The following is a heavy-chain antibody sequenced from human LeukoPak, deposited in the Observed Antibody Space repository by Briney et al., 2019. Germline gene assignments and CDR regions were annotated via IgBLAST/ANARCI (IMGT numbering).Heavy chain of an antibody. CDR1: GFTFSVYW. D-gene: IGHD5-12*01. J-gene: IGHJ4*02. V-gene: IGHV3-74*01. CDR2: INSDGTDT. CDR3: VPPPGWLRDFDY. Sequence: GGSLRLSCAASGFTFSVYWMHWVRQAPGKGLVWVSRINSDGTDTNYADSVKGRFTISRDNAKNSLYLQMNSLRAEDTAVYYCVPPPGWLRDFDYWGQGTLVTVSS.